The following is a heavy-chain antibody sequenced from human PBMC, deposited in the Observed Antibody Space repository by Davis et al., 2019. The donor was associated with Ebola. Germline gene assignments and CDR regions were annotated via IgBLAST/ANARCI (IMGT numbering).Heavy chain of an antibody. CDR1: GYTFTSYG. J-gene: IGHJ6*02. CDR3: ARDGQMYGDRNGMYV. V-gene: IGHV1-69*13. CDR2: IIPIFGTA. D-gene: IGHD4-17*01. Sequence: SVKVSCKASGYTFTSYGISWVRQAPGQGLEWMGGIIPIFGTANYAQKFQGRVTITADESTSTAYMELSSLRSEDTAVYYCARDGQMYGDRNGMYVWGQGTTVTVSS.